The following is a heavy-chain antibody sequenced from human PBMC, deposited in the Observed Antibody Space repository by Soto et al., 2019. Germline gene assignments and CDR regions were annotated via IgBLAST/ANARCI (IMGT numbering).Heavy chain of an antibody. J-gene: IGHJ5*02. V-gene: IGHV4-59*01. Sequence: ETLSLTCTVSGGSISSYYWSWIRQPPGKGLEWIGYIYYSGSTNYNPSLKSRVTISVDTSKNQFSLKLSSVTAADTAVYYCARDLGSSSWSQKENWFDPWGQGTLVTVSS. CDR1: GGSISSYY. D-gene: IGHD6-13*01. CDR3: ARDLGSSSWSQKENWFDP. CDR2: IYYSGST.